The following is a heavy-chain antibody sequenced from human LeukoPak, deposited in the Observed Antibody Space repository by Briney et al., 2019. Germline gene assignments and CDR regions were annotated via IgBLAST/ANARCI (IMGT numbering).Heavy chain of an antibody. CDR2: ISYDGSNK. CDR1: GFTFSNYA. Sequence: QSGWSLRLSCAASGFTFSNYAMHWVRQAPGKGMEWVAVISYDGSNKYYADSVKGRLTISRDNSKNTLYLQMDSLRAEDTAVYYCARDAYGDYSFDYWGQGTLVTVSS. D-gene: IGHD4-17*01. V-gene: IGHV3-30-3*01. J-gene: IGHJ4*02. CDR3: ARDAYGDYSFDY.